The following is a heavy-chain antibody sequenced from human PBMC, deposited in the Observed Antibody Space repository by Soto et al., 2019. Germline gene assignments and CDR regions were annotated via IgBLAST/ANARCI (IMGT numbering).Heavy chain of an antibody. D-gene: IGHD1-26*01. CDR3: ARGPRSGSYWTFDY. V-gene: IGHV1-69*01. Sequence: QVQLVQSGAEVEKPGSSVKVSCTASGGTFSSYAIRWVRQAPGQGLEWMGGIFPIFGTANYAQKFQGSVTITADESTSTAYMKLSSLRSEDTAVYYCARGPRSGSYWTFDYWGQGTLVTVSS. CDR2: IFPIFGTA. J-gene: IGHJ4*02. CDR1: GGTFSSYA.